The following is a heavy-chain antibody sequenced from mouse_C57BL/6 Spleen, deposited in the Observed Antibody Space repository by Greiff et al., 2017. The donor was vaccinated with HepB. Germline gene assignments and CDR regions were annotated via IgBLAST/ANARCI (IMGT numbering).Heavy chain of an antibody. CDR3: ARHEGAYYSFDY. J-gene: IGHJ2*01. CDR2: FYPGSGSI. Sequence: QVHVKQSGAELVKPGASVKLSCKASGYTFTEYTIHWVKQRSGQGLEWIGWFYPGSGSIKYNEKFKDKATLTADKSSSTVYMELSRLTSEDSAVYFCARHEGAYYSFDYWGQGTTLTVSS. CDR1: GYTFTEYT. V-gene: IGHV1-62-2*01. D-gene: IGHD2-12*01.